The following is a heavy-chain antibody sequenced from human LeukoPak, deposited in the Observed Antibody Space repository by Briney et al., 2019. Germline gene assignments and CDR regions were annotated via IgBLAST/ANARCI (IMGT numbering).Heavy chain of an antibody. CDR3: AREDYGGNSGNFDY. V-gene: IGHV3-7*01. J-gene: IGHJ4*02. CDR2: IKQDGSEK. CDR1: GFTFSSYW. Sequence: GGSLRLSCAASGFTFSSYWMRWVRQAPGKGLEWVANIKQDGSEKYYVDSVKGRFTISRDNAKNSLYLQMNSLRAEDTAVYYCAREDYGGNSGNFDYWGQGTLVTVSS. D-gene: IGHD4-23*01.